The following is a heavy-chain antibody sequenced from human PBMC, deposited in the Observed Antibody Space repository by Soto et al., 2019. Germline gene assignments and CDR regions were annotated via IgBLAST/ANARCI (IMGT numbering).Heavy chain of an antibody. D-gene: IGHD5-12*01. Sequence: QITLKESGPTLVKPTQTLTLTCTFSGFSLSTSGVGVGWIRQPPGKALEWLAVIYWNDDKRYSPSLKSRLTSTKGTSDNQVVLTMPNVDPVDTASYYCAQFNGYEEFEYWGQGTLVTVSS. J-gene: IGHJ4*02. V-gene: IGHV2-5*01. CDR2: IYWNDDK. CDR3: AQFNGYEEFEY. CDR1: GFSLSTSGVG.